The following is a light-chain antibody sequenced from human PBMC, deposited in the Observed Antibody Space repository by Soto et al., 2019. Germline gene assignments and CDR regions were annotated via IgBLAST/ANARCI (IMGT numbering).Light chain of an antibody. CDR3: NSYGGSSNVV. CDR2: GVT. V-gene: IGLV2-8*01. J-gene: IGLJ2*01. Sequence: QSALAQPPSASGSPGQSVTISCTGSGSDIGAYNFVSWYQQHPGKAPKLMIFGVTERPSGVPDRFSGSKSGNTASLTVSGLQPDDEADYYCNSYGGSSNVVFGGGTKLTVL. CDR1: GSDIGAYNF.